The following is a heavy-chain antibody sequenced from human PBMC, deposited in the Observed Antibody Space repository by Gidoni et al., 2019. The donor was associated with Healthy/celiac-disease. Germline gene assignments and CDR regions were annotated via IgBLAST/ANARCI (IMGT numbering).Heavy chain of an antibody. CDR3: ARGSSSIPLNYYYYGMDV. CDR1: GYTFTGYY. D-gene: IGHD6-6*01. CDR2: INPNGGGT. Sequence: QVQLVQSGAEVKKPGASVKVSCKASGYTFTGYYMHWVRQAPGPGLEWMGWINPNGGGTNDAQKFQGRVTMTRDTSISTAYMELSRLRSDDTAVYYCARGSSSIPLNYYYYGMDVWGQGTTVTVSS. J-gene: IGHJ6*02. V-gene: IGHV1-2*02.